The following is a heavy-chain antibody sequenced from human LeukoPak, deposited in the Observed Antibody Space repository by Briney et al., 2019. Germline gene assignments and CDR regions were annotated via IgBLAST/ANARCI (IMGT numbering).Heavy chain of an antibody. Sequence: SCKVSGYTLTELSMHWVRQAPGKGLEWVSVISYDGSNKYYADSVKGRFTISRDNSKNTLYLQMNSLRAEDTAVYYCAKVRLPLGYCSSTSCYGDYYYGMDVWGQGTTVTVSS. D-gene: IGHD2-2*01. CDR1: GYTLTELS. J-gene: IGHJ6*02. CDR3: AKVRLPLGYCSSTSCYGDYYYGMDV. V-gene: IGHV3-30*18. CDR2: ISYDGSNK.